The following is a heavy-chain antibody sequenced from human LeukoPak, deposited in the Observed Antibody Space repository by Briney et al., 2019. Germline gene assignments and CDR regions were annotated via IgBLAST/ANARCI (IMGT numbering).Heavy chain of an antibody. CDR3: ARGFLDIVVVPAAHYYFDY. CDR2: IIPILGIA. D-gene: IGHD2-2*03. J-gene: IGHJ4*02. Sequence: SVKVSCKASGGTFSSYAISWVRQAPGQGLEWMGRIIPILGIANYAQKFQGRVTITADKSTSTAYMELSSLRSEDTAVYYRARGFLDIVVVPAAHYYFDYWGQGTLVTVSS. V-gene: IGHV1-69*04. CDR1: GGTFSSYA.